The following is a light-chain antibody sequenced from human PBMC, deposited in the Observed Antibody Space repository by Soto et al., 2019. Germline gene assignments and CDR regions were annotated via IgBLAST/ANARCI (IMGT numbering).Light chain of an antibody. Sequence: DIQMTQYPSTVSAAVGDRVTITCRAIQSISSWLAWYQQKPGKAPKLLIYDASSLESGVPSRFSGSGSGTEFTLTISSLQPDDFATYYCQQYNSYSPTWTFGQGTKVDI. CDR2: DAS. V-gene: IGKV1-5*01. CDR1: QSISSW. CDR3: QQYNSYSPTWT. J-gene: IGKJ1*01.